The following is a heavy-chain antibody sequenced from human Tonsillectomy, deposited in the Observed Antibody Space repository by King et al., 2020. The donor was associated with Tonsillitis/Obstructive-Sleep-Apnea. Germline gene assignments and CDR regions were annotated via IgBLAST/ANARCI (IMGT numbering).Heavy chain of an antibody. J-gene: IGHJ2*01. CDR1: GFTFSSYG. CDR2: IWYDGSNK. Sequence: VQLVESGGGVVQPGRSLRLSCAASGFTFSSYGMHWVRQAPGKGLEWVAVIWYDGSNKYYVDSVKGRFTISRDNSKNTLYLQMNSLRAEDTAVYYCARGEYDCSSTSCYGGAFWYFDLWGRGTLVTVSS. CDR3: ARGEYDCSSTSCYGGAFWYFDL. D-gene: IGHD2-2*01. V-gene: IGHV3-33*01.